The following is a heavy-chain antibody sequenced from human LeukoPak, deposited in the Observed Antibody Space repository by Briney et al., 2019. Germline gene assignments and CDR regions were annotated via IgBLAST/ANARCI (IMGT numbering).Heavy chain of an antibody. V-gene: IGHV4-31*03. CDR2: IYYSGST. CDR1: GGSISSGGYY. CDR3: ALARGLRSTPKYYGMDV. D-gene: IGHD3-10*01. Sequence: SETLSLTCTVSGGSISSGGYYWSWIRQHPGKGLGWIGYIYYSGSTYYNPSLKSRVTISVETSKNQFSLKLSSVTAADTAVYYCALARGLRSTPKYYGMDVWGQGTTVTVFS. J-gene: IGHJ6*02.